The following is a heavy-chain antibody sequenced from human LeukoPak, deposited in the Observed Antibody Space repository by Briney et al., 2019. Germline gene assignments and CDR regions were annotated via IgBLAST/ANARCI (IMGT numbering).Heavy chain of an antibody. Sequence: GGSLRLSCAASGFTFSSYWMTWVRQAPGKGLEWVANIEQDGSEQYYVDSVRGRFTISRDNAKNSLFLQMNSLRVEDTAVFYCAGGQGWLLDYWGQGTLVTVSS. CDR2: IEQDGSEQ. D-gene: IGHD2-15*01. CDR3: AGGQGWLLDY. V-gene: IGHV3-7*05. CDR1: GFTFSSYW. J-gene: IGHJ4*02.